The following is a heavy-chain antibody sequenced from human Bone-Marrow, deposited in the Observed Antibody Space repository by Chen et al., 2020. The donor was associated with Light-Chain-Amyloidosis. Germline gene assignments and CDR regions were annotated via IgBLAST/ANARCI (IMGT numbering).Heavy chain of an antibody. D-gene: IGHD2-2*01. V-gene: IGHV3-23*01. CDR2: AGGGASPA. CDR1: GFIFCNYA. J-gene: IGHJ4*02. Sequence: EVHILDFGGGLVKPGGSLRLSCAASGFIFCNYAMTWVRQAPGRGVEWVSVAGGGASPAYYADSVGGRFTIYRDNSKNTLYLQMNRLRAEDTAVYYCAIDRWTSISCSDFDFWGQVTLVTVSS. CDR3: AIDRWTSISCSDFDF.